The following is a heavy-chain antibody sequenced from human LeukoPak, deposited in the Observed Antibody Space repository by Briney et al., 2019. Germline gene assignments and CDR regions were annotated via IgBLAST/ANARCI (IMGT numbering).Heavy chain of an antibody. Sequence: SQTLSLTCAISGDSVSSNSGTWNWIRQSPSRGLEWLGRTYYRSKWYNDYAVSMKSRITINADASKSQFSLHLNSMTPEDTAVYYCARVRAYGYGLEYWGQGTLVTVSS. CDR1: GDSVSSNSGT. D-gene: IGHD5-18*01. J-gene: IGHJ4*02. CDR2: TYYRSKWYN. V-gene: IGHV6-1*01. CDR3: ARVRAYGYGLEY.